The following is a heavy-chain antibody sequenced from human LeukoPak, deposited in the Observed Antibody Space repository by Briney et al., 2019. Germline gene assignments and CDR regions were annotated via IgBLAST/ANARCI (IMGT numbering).Heavy chain of an antibody. J-gene: IGHJ4*02. V-gene: IGHV3-23*01. CDR3: VKGFHFDW. CDR2: ISGSGTGT. CDR1: GFGFSTHD. Sequence: GGSLRLSCAASGFGFSTHDMSWGRQVPGKGPEWVSSISGSGTGTYYTDSVKDRFTISRDTSKNTLYLQMDNLRVEDTAVYYCVKGFHFDWWGQGTLVIVSS.